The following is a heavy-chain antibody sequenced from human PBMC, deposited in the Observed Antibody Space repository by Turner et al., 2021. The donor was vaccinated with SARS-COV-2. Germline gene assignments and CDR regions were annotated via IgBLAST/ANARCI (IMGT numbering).Heavy chain of an antibody. V-gene: IGHV4-59*01. D-gene: IGHD5-12*01. J-gene: IGHJ4*02. CDR1: GGSISSYY. Sequence: QVQLQESGPGLVKPSETLSLTCTVSGGSISSYYWSCIRQPQGKGLEWTGYIYSSWGTNYNPSLKSRVTISIDTSKIQFSLKLSSVTAADTAVYYCARTDGYNYDYWGQGTLVTVSS. CDR3: ARTDGYNYDY. CDR2: IYSSWGT.